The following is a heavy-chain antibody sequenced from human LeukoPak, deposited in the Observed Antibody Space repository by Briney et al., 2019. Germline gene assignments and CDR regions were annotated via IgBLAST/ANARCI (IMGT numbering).Heavy chain of an antibody. CDR1: X. CDR3: ARSVSGWYGMDV. D-gene: IGHD6-25*01. J-gene: IGHJ6*02. V-gene: IGHV4-59*01. Sequence: XWXXIRQTPGKGLEWVGYIYYTGSTNYNTSLKRRVNISIEKPKKQVSLKLSSVTAVDTALYYCARSVSGWYGMDVWGQGTTVTVSS. CDR2: IYYTGST.